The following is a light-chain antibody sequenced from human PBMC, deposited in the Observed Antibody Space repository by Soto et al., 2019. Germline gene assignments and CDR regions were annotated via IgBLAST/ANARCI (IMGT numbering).Light chain of an antibody. CDR3: QQYNSYLWT. V-gene: IGKV1-5*01. CDR1: QSISSW. CDR2: DAS. J-gene: IGKJ1*01. Sequence: DIPMTQSPSTLSASVGDRVTITCRASQSISSWLAWYQQKPGKAPKLLIYDASSLESGVPSRFSGSGSGTEFTLPISSLQPDDFATYYCQQYNSYLWTFGQGTKVEIK.